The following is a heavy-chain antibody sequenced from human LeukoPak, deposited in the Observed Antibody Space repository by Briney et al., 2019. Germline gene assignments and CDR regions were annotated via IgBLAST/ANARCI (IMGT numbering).Heavy chain of an antibody. CDR2: ISSSGSTM. V-gene: IGHV3-48*03. CDR1: GFTFSSYE. CDR3: ATDPGWYDY. Sequence: PGGSLRLSCAASGFTFSSYEMNWVRQAPGKGLERVSYISSSGSTMYYADSVKGRFTISRDNTKNSLYLQMNSLRVEDTAVYYCATDPGWYDYWGQGTLDTVSS. J-gene: IGHJ4*02. D-gene: IGHD6-19*01.